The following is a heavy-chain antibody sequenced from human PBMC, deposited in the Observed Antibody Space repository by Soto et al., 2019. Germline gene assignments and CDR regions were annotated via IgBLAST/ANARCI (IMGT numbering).Heavy chain of an antibody. Sequence: GESLKISCKGSGYSFTSYWIGWVRQMPGKGLEWMGIIYPGDSDTRYSPSFQGQVTISADKSISTAYLQWSSLKASDTAMYYCARRAESSSLYPTEAFDNWGQGTLVTVSS. CDR3: ARRAESSSLYPTEAFDN. CDR1: GYSFTSYW. J-gene: IGHJ4*02. CDR2: IYPGDSDT. D-gene: IGHD6-13*01. V-gene: IGHV5-51*01.